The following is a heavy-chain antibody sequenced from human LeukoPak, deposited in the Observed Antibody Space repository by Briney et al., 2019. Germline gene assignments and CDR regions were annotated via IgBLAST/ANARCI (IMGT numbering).Heavy chain of an antibody. V-gene: IGHV1-2*02. CDR1: GYTFTGYY. J-gene: IGHJ5*02. CDR3: ARRDSSSSARFDP. Sequence: ASVKVSCKASGYTFTGYYMHWVRQAPGQGLGWMGWINPNSGGTNYAQKFQGRVTMTRDTSISTAYMELSRLRSDDTAVYYCARRDSSSSARFDPWGQGTLVTVSS. D-gene: IGHD6-6*01. CDR2: INPNSGGT.